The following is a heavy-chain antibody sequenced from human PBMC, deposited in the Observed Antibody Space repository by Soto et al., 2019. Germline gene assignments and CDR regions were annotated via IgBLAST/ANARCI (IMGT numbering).Heavy chain of an antibody. D-gene: IGHD6-19*01. J-gene: IGHJ5*02. V-gene: IGHV3-21*01. Sequence: PGGSLRLSCAASGFTFSSYSMNWVRQAPGKGLEWVSSISSSSSYIYYADSVKGRFTISRDNAKNSLYLQMNSLRAEDTAVYYCARAYSSGWYSTQGLVWFDPWGQGTLVTVSS. CDR1: GFTFSSYS. CDR2: ISSSSSYI. CDR3: ARAYSSGWYSTQGLVWFDP.